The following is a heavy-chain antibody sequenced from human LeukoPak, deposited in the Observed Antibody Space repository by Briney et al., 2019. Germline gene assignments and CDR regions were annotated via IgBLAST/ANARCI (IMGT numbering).Heavy chain of an antibody. Sequence: SETLSLTCTVSGDSISSYYWNWIRQPPGKGLEWIGYIYYSGSTRYNASLKSRVTISLDTSNNQFSLKLRSMTAADTAVYYCARSYSSGPFDLWGQGTLVIASS. CDR3: ARSYSSGPFDL. CDR1: GDSISSYY. CDR2: IYYSGST. J-gene: IGHJ4*02. D-gene: IGHD6-19*01. V-gene: IGHV4-59*01.